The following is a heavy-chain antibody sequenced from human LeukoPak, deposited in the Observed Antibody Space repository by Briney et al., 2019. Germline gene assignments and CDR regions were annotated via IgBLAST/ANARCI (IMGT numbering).Heavy chain of an antibody. CDR2: INSDGSST. V-gene: IGHV3-74*01. Sequence: GGSLRLSCAASGFTFSSYWMHWVRQAPGKGLVWVSRINSDGSSTSYADSVKGRFTISRDNGKNTLYLQMNSLRAEVTAVYYCARPGIWERAFDIWGQGTMVTVSS. CDR1: GFTFSSYW. D-gene: IGHD1-1*01. CDR3: ARPGIWERAFDI. J-gene: IGHJ3*02.